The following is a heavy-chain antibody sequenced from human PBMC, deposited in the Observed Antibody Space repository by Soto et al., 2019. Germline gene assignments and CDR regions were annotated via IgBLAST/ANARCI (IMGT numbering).Heavy chain of an antibody. CDR1: GYTFTSYD. CDR2: MNPNSGNT. V-gene: IGHV1-8*01. D-gene: IGHD3-10*01. Sequence: QVQLVQSGAEVKKPGASVKVSCKASGYTFTSYDINWVRQATGQGLEWMGWMNPNSGNTGYAQKFQGRVTMTRNTSISTAYMELNSLRSEDTAVYYCARGRRLWFGETYYYGMDVWGQGTTVTVSS. J-gene: IGHJ6*02. CDR3: ARGRRLWFGETYYYGMDV.